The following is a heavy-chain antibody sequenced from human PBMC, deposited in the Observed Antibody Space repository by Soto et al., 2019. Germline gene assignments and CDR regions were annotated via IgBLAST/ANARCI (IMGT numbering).Heavy chain of an antibody. CDR2: ISAYNGNT. Sequence: QVQLVQSGAEVKKPGASVKVSCKASGYTFTSYGISWVRQAPGQGLEWMGWISAYNGNTNYAQKVQGRVTMTTDTSTSTAYMELRSLRSDDTAVYYCARDRLVDLVVEVAASNFVYWGQGTLVTVSS. CDR1: GYTFTSYG. V-gene: IGHV1-18*01. CDR3: ARDRLVDLVVEVAASNFVY. D-gene: IGHD2-15*01. J-gene: IGHJ4*02.